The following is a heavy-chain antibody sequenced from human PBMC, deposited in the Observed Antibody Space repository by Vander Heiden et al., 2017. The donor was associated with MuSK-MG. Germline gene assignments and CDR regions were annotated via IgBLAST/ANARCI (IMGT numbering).Heavy chain of an antibody. J-gene: IGHJ5*02. CDR1: GYSVRSGFH. V-gene: IGHV4-38-2*02. CDR2: ISPTGTT. Sequence: QVHLRESGPGLAKSSGTLSLSCSVSGYSVRSGFHWGWVRQAPWEGLEWIGTISPTGTTYYNPSLRGRVTMSLDASKNQISLNLTSVTAGDTGTYHCAIHSHYDGSPRYFDHWGPGSLGTVST. CDR3: AIHSHYDGSPRYFDH. D-gene: IGHD3-16*01.